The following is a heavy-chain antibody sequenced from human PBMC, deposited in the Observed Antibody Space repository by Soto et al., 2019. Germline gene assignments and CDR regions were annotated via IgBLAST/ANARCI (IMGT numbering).Heavy chain of an antibody. D-gene: IGHD3-10*01. CDR1: GGTVSSYA. V-gene: IGHV1-69*01. Sequence: QVHLVQSGAEVKKAGSSVKVSCKASGGTVSSYAITWVRQAPGKGLEWMGVFIPIFVSAHYAQKFQGRVTLTADESSSTVYMELSGLRSEYTAIYYCARDLSSDSTGFRGYDLWGQGTLVTVSS. CDR3: ARDLSSDSTGFRGYDL. J-gene: IGHJ4*02. CDR2: FIPIFVSA.